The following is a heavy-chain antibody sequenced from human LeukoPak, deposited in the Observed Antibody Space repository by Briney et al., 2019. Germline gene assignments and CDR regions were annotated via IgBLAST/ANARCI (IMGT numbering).Heavy chain of an antibody. CDR1: GASISSYY. D-gene: IGHD3-16*02. V-gene: IGHV4-59*12. Sequence: SETLSLTCTVSGASISSYYWSWIRQPPGKGLEWIGYISYIGSTNYNPSLKSRVTISVDTSKNQFSLKLSSVTAADTAVYYCARMSYGLVYWGQGTLVTVSS. J-gene: IGHJ4*02. CDR3: ARMSYGLVY. CDR2: ISYIGST.